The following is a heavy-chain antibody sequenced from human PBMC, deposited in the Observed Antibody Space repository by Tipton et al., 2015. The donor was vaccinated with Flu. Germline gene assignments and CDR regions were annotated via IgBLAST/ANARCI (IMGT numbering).Heavy chain of an antibody. J-gene: IGHJ5*02. V-gene: IGHV4-31*11. CDR3: VREVYGDYGGNNWFDP. Sequence: PGLVKPSQTLSLTCAVSGGSVSSGGYYWSWIRQHPGKGLEWMGYISSSGSTYYNPSLKSRVTISLDTSNTQFSLKLSSVTAADTAIYYCVREVYGDYGGNNWFDPWGQGTLVTVSS. CDR1: GGSVSSGGYY. CDR2: ISSSGST. D-gene: IGHD4-17*01.